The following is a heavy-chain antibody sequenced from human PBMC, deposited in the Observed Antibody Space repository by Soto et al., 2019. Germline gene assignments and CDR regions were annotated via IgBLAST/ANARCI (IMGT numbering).Heavy chain of an antibody. CDR2: ISSSGGST. Sequence: GGSLRLSCAASGFTFSSYAMSWVRQAPGKGLERVSGISSSGGSTYYADSVKGRFTISRDNSKNTLFLRMNRPRVEDTAVYYCMRPATRGHHYFYFGMDVWGQGTTVTVSS. D-gene: IGHD3-10*01. V-gene: IGHV3-23*01. J-gene: IGHJ6*02. CDR3: MRPATRGHHYFYFGMDV. CDR1: GFTFSSYA.